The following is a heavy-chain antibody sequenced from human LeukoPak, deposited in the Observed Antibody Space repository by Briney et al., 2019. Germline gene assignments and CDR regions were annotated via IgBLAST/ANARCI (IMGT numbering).Heavy chain of an antibody. CDR2: IYYSGST. Sequence: SETLSCTGTGYSGTISTYYWSWIRQPPGKGLEWIGYIYYSGSTNYNPSLKSRVTISIDTSKNQFSLNLSSVTAADTAVYYCARSERYSSGWYFYFDYWGQGTLVTVSS. CDR1: SGTISTYY. J-gene: IGHJ4*02. V-gene: IGHV4-59*01. CDR3: ARSERYSSGWYFYFDY. D-gene: IGHD6-19*01.